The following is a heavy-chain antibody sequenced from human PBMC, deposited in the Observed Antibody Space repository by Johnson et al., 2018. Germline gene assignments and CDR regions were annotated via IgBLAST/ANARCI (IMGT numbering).Heavy chain of an antibody. J-gene: IGHJ6*02. V-gene: IGHV3-74*01. CDR1: GFTFTNYW. CDR3: TRDFYYYGIGV. CDR2: IDDDGSST. Sequence: VQLQESGGGLVQPGGSLRLSCAASGFTFTNYWMHWVRQVPGKGLLWVSRIDDDGSSTTYADSVKGRFPISRDNTKNSVSLQMHSLRVEDTAVYYWTRDFYYYGIGVWGQGTTVTVS.